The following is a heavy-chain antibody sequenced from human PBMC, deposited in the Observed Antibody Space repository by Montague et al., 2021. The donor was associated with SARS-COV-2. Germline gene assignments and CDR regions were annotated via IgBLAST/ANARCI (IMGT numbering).Heavy chain of an antibody. V-gene: IGHV4-34*01. CDR3: ARGRRRYNWRDETSYYYGMEV. CDR2: INHSGST. J-gene: IGHJ6*02. D-gene: IGHD1-20*01. CDR1: GGSLSGYY. Sequence: SETRSLTCAVYGGSLSGYYWSWIRQPPGKGLEWIGEINHSGSTNYNPSLKSRVTISLDTSKNQFSLKLSSVTAADTAVYYCARGRRRYNWRDETSYYYGMEVWGQGTKVTVSS.